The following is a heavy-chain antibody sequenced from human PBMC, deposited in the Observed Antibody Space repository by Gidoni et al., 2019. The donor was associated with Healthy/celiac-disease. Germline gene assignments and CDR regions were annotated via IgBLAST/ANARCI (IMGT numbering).Heavy chain of an antibody. Sequence: QVQLVESGGGVVQPGRSLRLSCSASCFTFSSYAMHWVRQAPGKGLEWVAVISYDGRNKYYADSVKGRFTISRDNSKNTLYLQMNSLRAEDTAVYYCARDNGDYVFDYWGQGTLVTVSS. J-gene: IGHJ4*02. CDR2: ISYDGRNK. D-gene: IGHD4-17*01. V-gene: IGHV3-30*04. CDR1: CFTFSSYA. CDR3: ARDNGDYVFDY.